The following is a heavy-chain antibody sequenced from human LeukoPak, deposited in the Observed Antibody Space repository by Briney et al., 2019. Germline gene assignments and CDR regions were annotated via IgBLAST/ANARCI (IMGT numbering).Heavy chain of an antibody. CDR2: IYTSGST. CDR3: ARNFDSSDYGYNWFDP. CDR1: GGSISSYY. D-gene: IGHD3-22*01. V-gene: IGHV4-4*07. Sequence: SETLSLTCTVSGGSISSYYWSWIRQPAGKGLEWIGRIYTSGSTNYNPSLKSRVTMSVDTSKNQFSLKLSSVTAADTAVYYCARNFDSSDYGYNWFDPWGQGTLVTVSS. J-gene: IGHJ5*02.